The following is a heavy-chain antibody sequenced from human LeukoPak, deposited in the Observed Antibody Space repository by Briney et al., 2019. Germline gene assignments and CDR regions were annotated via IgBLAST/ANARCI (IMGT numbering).Heavy chain of an antibody. J-gene: IGHJ4*02. Sequence: GESLNFSWKGSGYSFTSYWIGWVRQTPGKGLEWMGIIYPGDSHTRNRPSFQGQVTISANKTISTAYLQWSSLKASDTAMYYCARGDPDYYFDYWGQGTLVTVSS. D-gene: IGHD3-10*01. CDR3: ARGDPDYYFDY. V-gene: IGHV5-51*01. CDR1: GYSFTSYW. CDR2: IYPGDSHT.